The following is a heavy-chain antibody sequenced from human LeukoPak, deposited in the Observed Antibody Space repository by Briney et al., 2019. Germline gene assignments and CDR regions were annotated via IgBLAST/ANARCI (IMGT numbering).Heavy chain of an antibody. V-gene: IGHV3-74*01. CDR2: INGDGSTT. J-gene: IGHJ4*02. CDR3: ASGLSEYYYTIGY. Sequence: GGSLRLSCAASGFTLSNSWMHWVRHAPGKGLVWVSRINGDGSTTTYADSVKGRFTISRDNAKNTLYLQMNSLRAEDTAVYYCASGLSEYYYTIGYWGQGTLVTVSS. CDR1: GFTLSNSW. D-gene: IGHD3-3*01.